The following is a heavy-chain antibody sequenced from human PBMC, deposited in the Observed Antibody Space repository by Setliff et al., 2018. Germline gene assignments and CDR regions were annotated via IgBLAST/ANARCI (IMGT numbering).Heavy chain of an antibody. CDR3: ARERPVGVATINFPAWAFDI. CDR2: MYHSGSV. D-gene: IGHD5-12*01. J-gene: IGHJ3*02. V-gene: IGHV4-38-2*02. Sequence: PSETLSLTCTVSGYSISSGYYWGWIRQPPGKGLEWIGNMYHSGSVYYNPSLKSRVTISVDTSKNQFSLKLSSVTAADTAVYYCARERPVGVATINFPAWAFDIWGQGTMVTVSS. CDR1: GYSISSGYY.